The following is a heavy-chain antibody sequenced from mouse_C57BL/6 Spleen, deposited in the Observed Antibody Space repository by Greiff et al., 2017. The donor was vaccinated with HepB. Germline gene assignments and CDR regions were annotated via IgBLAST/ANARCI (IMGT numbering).Heavy chain of an antibody. CDR1: GFSLTSYG. Sequence: VQLQQSGPGLVQPSQSLSITCTVSGFSLTSYGVHWVRQSPGKGLEWLGVIWSGGSTDYNAAFISRRSISKDNSKSQVFFKMNSLQADDTAIYYCARELGRYAMDYWGQGTSVTVSS. CDR3: ARELGRYAMDY. J-gene: IGHJ4*01. CDR2: IWSGGST. V-gene: IGHV2-2*01. D-gene: IGHD4-1*01.